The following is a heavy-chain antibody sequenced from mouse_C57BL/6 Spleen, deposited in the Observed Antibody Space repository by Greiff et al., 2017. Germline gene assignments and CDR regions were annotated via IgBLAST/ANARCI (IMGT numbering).Heavy chain of an antibody. CDR1: GYTFTSYW. D-gene: IGHD1-1*01. V-gene: IGHV1-72*01. CDR3: ARRDYGSNYGGYFDY. Sequence: VQLQQPGSELVKPGASVKLSCKASGYTFTSYWMHWVKQRPGRGLEWIGRIDTNSGGTKYNEKFKSKATLTVDKPSSTSYMQLSSLTSEDSAVYYCARRDYGSNYGGYFDYWGQGTTLTVSS. J-gene: IGHJ2*01. CDR2: IDTNSGGT.